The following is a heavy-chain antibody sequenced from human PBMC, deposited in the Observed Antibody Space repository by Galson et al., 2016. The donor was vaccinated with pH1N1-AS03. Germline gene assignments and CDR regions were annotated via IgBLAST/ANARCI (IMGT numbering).Heavy chain of an antibody. Sequence: SVKVSCKASGGTLNNYAINWVRQAPGQGLEWMGGISPIFGSANHAQKFQGRVTITADIFTNTVYMELSSLRSEDTAVYYCAHGGSGWYLDYWGQGTLVTVSS. CDR2: ISPIFGSA. J-gene: IGHJ4*02. CDR1: GGTLNNYA. CDR3: AHGGSGWYLDY. V-gene: IGHV1-69*06. D-gene: IGHD6-19*01.